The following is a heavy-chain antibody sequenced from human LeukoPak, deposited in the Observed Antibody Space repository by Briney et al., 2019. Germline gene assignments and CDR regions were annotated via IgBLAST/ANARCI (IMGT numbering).Heavy chain of an antibody. CDR3: ARGGYYGSGSDDAFDI. Sequence: SETLSLTCTVSGGSISSSGYYWSWIRQPPGKRLEWIGYIFYRGSTNYNPSLKSRVAISEDTSKNQFSLNLSSVTAADTAVYYCARGGYYGSGSDDAFDIWGQGTMVTVSS. V-gene: IGHV4-61*08. CDR2: IFYRGST. J-gene: IGHJ3*02. D-gene: IGHD3-10*01. CDR1: GGSISSSGYY.